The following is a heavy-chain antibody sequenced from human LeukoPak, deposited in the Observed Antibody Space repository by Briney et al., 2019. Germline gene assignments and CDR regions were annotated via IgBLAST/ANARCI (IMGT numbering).Heavy chain of an antibody. CDR2: IYPGDSDT. CDR1: GYRFTSYW. J-gene: IGHJ4*02. V-gene: IGHV5-51*01. D-gene: IGHD6-13*01. Sequence: GESLKISCKGSGYRFTSYWIGWVRQTPGKGLEWMGIIYPGDSDTRYSPSFQGQVTISVDKSISTAYLQWSSLKASDSAMYYCASLVGGYSSSWYEYYFDYWGQGNPGHRLL. CDR3: ASLVGGYSSSWYEYYFDY.